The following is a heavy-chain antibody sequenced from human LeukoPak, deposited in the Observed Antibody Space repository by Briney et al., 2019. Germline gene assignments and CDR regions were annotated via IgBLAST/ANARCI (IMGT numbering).Heavy chain of an antibody. D-gene: IGHD2-2*01. CDR2: ISAYNGNT. Sequence: GASVKVSCKASGYTFTSYGISWVRQAPGQGLEWMGWISAYNGNTNYAQKLQGRVTTTTDTSTSTAYMELRSLRSDDTAVYYCARGGYCSSTSCFPFDPWGQGTLVTVSS. CDR3: ARGGYCSSTSCFPFDP. V-gene: IGHV1-18*01. J-gene: IGHJ5*02. CDR1: GYTFTSYG.